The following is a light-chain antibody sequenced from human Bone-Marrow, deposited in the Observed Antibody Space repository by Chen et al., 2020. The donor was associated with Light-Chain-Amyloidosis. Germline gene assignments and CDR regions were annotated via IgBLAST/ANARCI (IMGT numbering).Light chain of an antibody. J-gene: IGLJ1*01. CDR2: EVT. CDR1: SSDVGGDKH. Sequence: QSALPQPASVSGSPGQSLTISCTGTSSDVGGDKHVSWYQQHPDKATKLMIYEVTNRSSWVHDRFSGTKGDKTASLAISGHKTEDEADYLCSSYSITNTLVFGSGNRVTVL. CDR3: SSYSITNTLV. V-gene: IGLV2-14*01.